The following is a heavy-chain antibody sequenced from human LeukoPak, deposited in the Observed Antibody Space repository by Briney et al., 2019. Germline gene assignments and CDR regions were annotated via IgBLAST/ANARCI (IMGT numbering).Heavy chain of an antibody. Sequence: GGSLRLSCAASGFTFSGYDMHWVRQVTGKGLEWVSAIHTSGLTYYANSVKGRFIISRDNGKDSLFLQMNSQRAGDTSVYYCARELLGPHFYGMDVWGQGTTVTVSS. CDR3: ARELLGPHFYGMDV. J-gene: IGHJ6*02. CDR2: IHTSGLT. V-gene: IGHV3-13*01. D-gene: IGHD3-3*02. CDR1: GFTFSGYD.